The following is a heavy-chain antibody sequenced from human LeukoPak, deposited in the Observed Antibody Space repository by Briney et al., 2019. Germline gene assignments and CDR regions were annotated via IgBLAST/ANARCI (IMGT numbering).Heavy chain of an antibody. V-gene: IGHV3-11*04. Sequence: PGGSLRLSCAASGFTFSDYYMSWIRRAPGKGLEWVSYISSSGSTIYYADSVKGPFTISRDNAKNSLYLQMNSLRAEDTAVYYCARDGGDVLRYFDWLYGYFDYWGQGTLVTVSS. CDR2: ISSSGSTI. CDR1: GFTFSDYY. CDR3: ARDGGDVLRYFDWLYGYFDY. D-gene: IGHD3-9*01. J-gene: IGHJ4*02.